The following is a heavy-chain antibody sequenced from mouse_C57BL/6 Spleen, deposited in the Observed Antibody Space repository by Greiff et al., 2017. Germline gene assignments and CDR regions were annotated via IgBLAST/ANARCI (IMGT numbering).Heavy chain of an antibody. CDR2: INPSTGGT. D-gene: IGHD2-4*01. J-gene: IGHJ1*03. CDR3: ARSRDYDGWYFDV. Sequence: DVQLQESGPELVKPGASVKISCKASGYSFTGYYMNWVKQSPEKSLEWIGEINPSTGGTTYNQKFKAKATLTVDKSSSTAYMQLKSLTSEDSAVYYCARSRDYDGWYFDVWGTGTTVTVSS. CDR1: GYSFTGYY. V-gene: IGHV1-42*01.